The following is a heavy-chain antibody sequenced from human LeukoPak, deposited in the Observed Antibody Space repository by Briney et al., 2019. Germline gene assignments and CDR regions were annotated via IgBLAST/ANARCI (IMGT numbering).Heavy chain of an antibody. D-gene: IGHD3-16*01. V-gene: IGHV3-23*01. J-gene: IGHJ4*02. CDR3: AKGAEDYVWGSIGF. Sequence: PGGSLRLSCAASGFTFSSYSMNWVRQAPGKGLEWVSVISGSGSSTYYADSVKGRFAISRDNSKNMLYVQMNSLRAEDSAVYYCAKGAEDYVWGSIGFWGQGILVTVSS. CDR1: GFTFSSYS. CDR2: ISGSGSST.